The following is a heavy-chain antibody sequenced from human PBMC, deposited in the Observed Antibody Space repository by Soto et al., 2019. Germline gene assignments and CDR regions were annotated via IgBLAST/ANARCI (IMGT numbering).Heavy chain of an antibody. CDR1: GCSLRNSGVG. D-gene: IGHD3-22*01. J-gene: IGHJ4*02. Sequence: SGPTLVNPTQALRLPFTFAGCSLRNSGVGVAWIRQPPGKALEWLALIYWDDDKRYSPSLKSRLTITKDASRSQVVLTMTDLDPVDTATYYCAQSQADSRDYYRQFAFWGKGPRVPVSS. V-gene: IGHV2-5*02. CDR2: IYWDDDK. CDR3: AQSQADSRDYYRQFAF.